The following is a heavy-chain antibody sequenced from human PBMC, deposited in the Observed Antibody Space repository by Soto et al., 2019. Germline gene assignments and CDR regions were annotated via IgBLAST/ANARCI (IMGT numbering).Heavy chain of an antibody. CDR2: ISSSSSYI. D-gene: IGHD4-4*01. Sequence: VHLVESGGGLVKPGGSLRLSCTVSGFTFSSYSMNWFRQAPAQGLEWVSSISSSSSYIYSADSVKVRFTISRDNAKNSLYLQIKSLRGEETAVSYCAREDYSNFDYCGKGTLVTASS. J-gene: IGHJ4*02. CDR1: GFTFSSYS. V-gene: IGHV3-21*01. CDR3: AREDYSNFDY.